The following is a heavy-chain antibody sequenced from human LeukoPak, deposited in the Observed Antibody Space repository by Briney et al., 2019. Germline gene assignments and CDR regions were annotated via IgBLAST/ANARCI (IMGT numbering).Heavy chain of an antibody. CDR1: GGSISSYY. Sequence: SETLSLTCTVSGGSISSYYWSWIRQPAGKGLEWIGRIYTSGSTNYNPSLKSRVTVSVDTSKNQFSLKLSSVTAADTAVYYCARVVDYGSGSYYEYYFDYWGQGTLVTVSS. V-gene: IGHV4-4*07. D-gene: IGHD3-10*01. J-gene: IGHJ4*02. CDR2: IYTSGST. CDR3: ARVVDYGSGSYYEYYFDY.